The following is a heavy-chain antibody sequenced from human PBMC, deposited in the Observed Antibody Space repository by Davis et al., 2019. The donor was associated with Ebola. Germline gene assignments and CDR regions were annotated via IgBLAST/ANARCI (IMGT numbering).Heavy chain of an antibody. J-gene: IGHJ6*02. CDR2: ISAYNSNI. CDR1: GYTFTSYG. CDR3: ARDAKESHYGMDV. V-gene: IGHV1-18*01. Sequence: ASVQVSCKASGYTFTSYGISWVRQAPGQGLEWMGWISAYNSNIKSAQKFQGRVTMTTDTSTTTAYMELKSLRSDDTAVYYCARDAKESHYGMDVWGQGTTVTVSS.